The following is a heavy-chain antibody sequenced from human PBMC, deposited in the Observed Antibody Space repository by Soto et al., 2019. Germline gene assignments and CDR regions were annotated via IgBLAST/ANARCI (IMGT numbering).Heavy chain of an antibody. J-gene: IGHJ4*02. CDR3: AKKVNSGSGSQYFDY. V-gene: IGHV3-23*01. Sequence: GGSLRLSCVASGFTFSSYSMSWVRQAPGKGLEWVSGFRAGGDDGTTYYADSVKGRFTISRDNSKNTLFLQMNSLRAEDTAIYYCAKKVNSGSGSQYFDYFGQGTLVTVST. CDR1: GFTFSSYS. D-gene: IGHD3-10*01. CDR2: FRAGGDDGTT.